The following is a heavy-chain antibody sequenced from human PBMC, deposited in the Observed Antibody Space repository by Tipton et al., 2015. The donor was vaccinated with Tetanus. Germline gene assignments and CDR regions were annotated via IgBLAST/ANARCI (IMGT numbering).Heavy chain of an antibody. CDR2: ISYDGSNK. V-gene: IGHV3-30*04. J-gene: IGHJ4*02. CDR1: GFTFSSYA. Sequence: QLVQSGGGVVQPGRSLRLSCAASGFTFSSYAMHWVRQAPGKGLEWVAVISYDGSNKYYADSVKGRFTISRDNSKNTLYLQMNSLRAEDTAVYYCASSVGSYYDSSGYSTSYDYWGQGTLVTVSS. D-gene: IGHD3-22*01. CDR3: ASSVGSYYDSSGYSTSYDY.